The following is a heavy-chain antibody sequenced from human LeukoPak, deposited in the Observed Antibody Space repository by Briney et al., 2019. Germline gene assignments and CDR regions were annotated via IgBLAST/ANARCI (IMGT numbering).Heavy chain of an antibody. Sequence: ASVKVSCKASGYTFTVYYIHWVRQAPGQGPECMGWINPNSGGTNYAQKFQGRVTMTRDTSISTAYMELNRLTSDDTAVYYCARDPSSSYYLDYWVQGTRVTVSS. CDR2: INPNSGGT. CDR1: GYTFTVYY. V-gene: IGHV1-2*02. J-gene: IGHJ4*02. CDR3: ARDPSSSYYLDY. D-gene: IGHD6-6*01.